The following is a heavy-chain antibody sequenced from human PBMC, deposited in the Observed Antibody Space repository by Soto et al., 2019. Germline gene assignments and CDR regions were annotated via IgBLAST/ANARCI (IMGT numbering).Heavy chain of an antibody. Sequence: GASVKVYCKAAGYTFTSYDINWVRQATGQGLEWMGWMNPNSGNTGYAQKFQGRVTMARNTSISTAYMELSSLRSEDTAVYYCARAREYSSSSLRDYYYGMDVWGQGNKVTV. V-gene: IGHV1-8*01. CDR1: GYTFTSYD. D-gene: IGHD6-6*01. CDR2: MNPNSGNT. CDR3: ARAREYSSSSLRDYYYGMDV. J-gene: IGHJ6*02.